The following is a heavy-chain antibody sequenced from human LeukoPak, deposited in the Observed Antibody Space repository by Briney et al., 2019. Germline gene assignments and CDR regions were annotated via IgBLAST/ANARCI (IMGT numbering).Heavy chain of an antibody. V-gene: IGHV4-39*07. J-gene: IGHJ6*03. CDR2: INHSGST. CDR1: GVSISSSNSY. Sequence: SETLSLTCTVSGVSISSSNSYWGWIRQPPGKGLEWIGEINHSGSTNYSPSLKSRVTISVDTSKNQFSLKLSSVTAADTAVYYCARLTPSFYYYYMDVWGKGTTVTVSS. D-gene: IGHD4/OR15-4a*01. CDR3: ARLTPSFYYYYMDV.